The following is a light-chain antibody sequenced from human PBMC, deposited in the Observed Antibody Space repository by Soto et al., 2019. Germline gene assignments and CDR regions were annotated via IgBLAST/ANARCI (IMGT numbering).Light chain of an antibody. CDR2: WAT. Sequence: IVISKTQAWLTVSVLDRATVNCKSSQIVFTGSNNKNYLAWYQHKPGQAPKLLMYWATARESGVPDRFRGSGFGTEFTLTITSVQPEDVAVYYCHQYFTLPSFGGGTKVDI. J-gene: IGKJ4*01. CDR3: HQYFTLPS. V-gene: IGKV4-1*01. CDR1: QIVFTGSNNKNY.